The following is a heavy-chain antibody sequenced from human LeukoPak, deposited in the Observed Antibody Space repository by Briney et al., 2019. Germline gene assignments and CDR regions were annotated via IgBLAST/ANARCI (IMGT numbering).Heavy chain of an antibody. Sequence: PGESLKISCKGSGYSFNRFWIAWVRQMPGKGLEWMGIIYPGDSDTRYSPSFQGQVTISADKSISTAYLQWTSLKASDTAMYHCARRPTGRGPDYWGQGTLVTVSS. CDR3: ARRPTGRGPDY. CDR2: IYPGDSDT. J-gene: IGHJ4*02. CDR1: GYSFNRFW. V-gene: IGHV5-51*01. D-gene: IGHD1-14*01.